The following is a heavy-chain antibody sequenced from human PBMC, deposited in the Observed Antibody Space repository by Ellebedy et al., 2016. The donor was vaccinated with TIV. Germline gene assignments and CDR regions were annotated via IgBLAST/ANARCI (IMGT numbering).Heavy chain of an antibody. CDR1: RFSFSNFW. D-gene: IGHD3-10*01. Sequence: GESLKISXAASRFSFSNFWMSWVRQAPGKGLEWVANINQDGRAIYYVDSVKGRFTISRDNAKNSLYLQMNSLRAEDTAVYFCAKGDGSEGATVLDYWGQGTLVTVSS. V-gene: IGHV3-7*03. CDR2: INQDGRAI. J-gene: IGHJ4*02. CDR3: AKGDGSEGATVLDY.